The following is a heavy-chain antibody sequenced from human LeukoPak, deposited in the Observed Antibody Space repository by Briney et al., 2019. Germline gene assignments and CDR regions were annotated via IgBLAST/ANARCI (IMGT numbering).Heavy chain of an antibody. CDR1: GRSISSYY. V-gene: IGHV4-59*01. CDR3: ARETETTLFGYWFDP. CDR2: IYYSGST. Sequence: PSETLSLTCTVSGRSISSYYWSWIRQPPGKGLGWIGYIYYSGSTNYDPSLKSRVTISVDTSKNQFSLKLSSVTAADTAVYYCARETETTLFGYWFDPWGQGTLVTVSS. J-gene: IGHJ5*02. D-gene: IGHD4-17*01.